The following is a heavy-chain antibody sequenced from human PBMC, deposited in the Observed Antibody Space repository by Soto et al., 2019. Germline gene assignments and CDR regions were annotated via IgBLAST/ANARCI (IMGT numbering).Heavy chain of an antibody. V-gene: IGHV4-59*01. CDR2: IYYSGST. CDR3: AREGGYYGSKGGYFDY. CDR1: GGSISSYY. J-gene: IGHJ4*02. D-gene: IGHD3-10*01. Sequence: SETLSLTCTVSGGSISSYYWSWIRQPPGKGLEWIGYIYYSGSTNYNPSLKSRVTISVDTSKNQFSLKLSSVTAADTAVYYCAREGGYYGSKGGYFDYWGQGTLVTVSS.